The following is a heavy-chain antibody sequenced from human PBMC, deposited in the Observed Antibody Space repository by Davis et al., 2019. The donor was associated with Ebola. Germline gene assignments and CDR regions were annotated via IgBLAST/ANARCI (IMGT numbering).Heavy chain of an antibody. CDR1: GFTFSTYN. J-gene: IGHJ4*02. V-gene: IGHV3-30*02. CDR3: AKEVGSSGYYPY. D-gene: IGHD3-22*01. CDR2: IRFDGSDK. Sequence: PGGSLRLSCAASGFTFSTYNMYWVRQAPGKGLEWMAFIRFDGSDKYYADSVKGRFTISRDNSKNTLYLQMNSLRTEDTAVYYCAKEVGSSGYYPYWGQGTLVTVSS.